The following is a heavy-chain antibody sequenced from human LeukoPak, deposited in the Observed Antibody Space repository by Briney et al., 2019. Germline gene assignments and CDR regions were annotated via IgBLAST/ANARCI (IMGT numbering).Heavy chain of an antibody. CDR2: IYTSGST. CDR1: GGSISSGNYY. J-gene: IGHJ2*01. Sequence: SETLSLTCTVSGGSISSGNYYWSWIRQPVGKGLEWIGRIYTSGSTNCNPSLKSRVTISVDTSKNQFSLKLSSVTAADTAVYYCARAYCGGDCYLRDYWYSDLWGRGTLVTVSS. CDR3: ARAYCGGDCYLRDYWYSDL. V-gene: IGHV4-61*02. D-gene: IGHD2-21*02.